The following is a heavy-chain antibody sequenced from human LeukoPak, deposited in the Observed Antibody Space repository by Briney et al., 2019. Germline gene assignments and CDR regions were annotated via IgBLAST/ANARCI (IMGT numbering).Heavy chain of an antibody. V-gene: IGHV1-8*03. J-gene: IGHJ5*02. CDR1: GYTFTSYD. D-gene: IGHD6-19*01. CDR3: ARNTGYSSGSYHLPWFDP. CDR2: MNPNSGNT. Sequence: GASVKVSCKASGYTFTSYDINWVRQATGQGLEWMGWMNPNSGNTGYAQKFQGRVTITRNTSISTAYMELRSLRSDDTAVYYCARNTGYSSGSYHLPWFDPWGQGTLVTVSS.